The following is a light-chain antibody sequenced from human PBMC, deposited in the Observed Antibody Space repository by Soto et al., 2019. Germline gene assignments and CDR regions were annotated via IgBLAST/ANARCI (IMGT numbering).Light chain of an antibody. V-gene: IGKV1-5*03. CDR1: HSISTW. CDR2: KAS. Sequence: DIQMTQSPSPLSASVGDRITITCRAGHSISTWLAWYQQKPGKAPKLLIYKASSLKSGVPSRFSGSGSGTEFTLTISGLQPDDFASYYCQHYDVCRWTFGRGTKVEIK. CDR3: QHYDVCRWT. J-gene: IGKJ1*01.